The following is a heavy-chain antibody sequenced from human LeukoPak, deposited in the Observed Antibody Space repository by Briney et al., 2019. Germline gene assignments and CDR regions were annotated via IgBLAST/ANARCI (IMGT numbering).Heavy chain of an antibody. CDR2: ISAYNGNT. Sequence: ASVRVSCKASGYTFSIYGFSWVRQAPGQGLKWMGWISAYNGNTNYAQKFQGRVTMTTDTSTSTAHMELRSLRFDDTAVYYCARQGYSGHSQGAADYWGQGTLVTVSS. CDR1: GYTFSIYG. V-gene: IGHV1-18*01. J-gene: IGHJ4*02. CDR3: ARQGYSGHSQGAADY. D-gene: IGHD4-23*01.